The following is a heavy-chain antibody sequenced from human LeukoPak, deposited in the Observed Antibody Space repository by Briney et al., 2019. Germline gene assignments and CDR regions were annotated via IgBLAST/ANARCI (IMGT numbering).Heavy chain of an antibody. V-gene: IGHV3-49*03. J-gene: IGHJ4*02. Sequence: GGSLRLSCTASGFTFGHYGMSWFRQAPGTGLEWVGFIRSGFYGGTTEYAASVKGRFTISRDDSKSIAYLQMSSLKTEDTAIYYCTRDPLAGAARFDSWGQGTLVTVSS. D-gene: IGHD1-26*01. CDR1: GFTFGHYG. CDR3: TRDPLAGAARFDS. CDR2: IRSGFYGGTT.